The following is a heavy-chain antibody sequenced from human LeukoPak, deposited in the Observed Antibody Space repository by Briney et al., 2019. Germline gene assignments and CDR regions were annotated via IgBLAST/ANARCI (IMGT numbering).Heavy chain of an antibody. CDR1: GYTFTSYG. CDR2: ISTYNGNT. V-gene: IGHV1-18*01. J-gene: IGHJ4*02. D-gene: IGHD2-15*01. Sequence: ASVKVSCKASGYTFTSYGISWVRQAPGQGLEWMGWISTYNGNTKYAQKLQGRATMTTDTSTSTAYMELRSLRSDDTAVYYCARDKYCSGGSCYPRIDYWGQGTLVTVSS. CDR3: ARDKYCSGGSCYPRIDY.